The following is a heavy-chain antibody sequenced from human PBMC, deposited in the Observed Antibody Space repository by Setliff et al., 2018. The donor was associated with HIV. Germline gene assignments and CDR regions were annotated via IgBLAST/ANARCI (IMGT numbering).Heavy chain of an antibody. CDR3: AAGIAAAGDY. CDR1: GFTFSSYS. D-gene: IGHD6-13*01. CDR2: ISSSSGYI. J-gene: IGHJ4*02. V-gene: IGHV3-21*01. Sequence: GGSLRLSCAAYGFTFSSYSMNWVRQAPGKGLEWVSSISSSSGYIYYADSVKGRFTISRDDAKNSLYLQMNSLRAEDTAVYYCAAGIAAAGDYWGQGTLVTVPQ.